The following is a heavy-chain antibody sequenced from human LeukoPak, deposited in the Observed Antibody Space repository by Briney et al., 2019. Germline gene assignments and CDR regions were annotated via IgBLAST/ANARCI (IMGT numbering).Heavy chain of an antibody. V-gene: IGHV1-2*06. D-gene: IGHD4-17*01. CDR2: INPNSGGT. CDR3: ARDDYGDYVSQISDY. CDR1: GYTFTGYY. J-gene: IGHJ4*02. Sequence: AASVTVSCTASGYTFTGYYMHWVRQAPGQGLEWMGRINPNSGGTNYAQKFQGRVTMTRDTSISTAYMELSRLRSDDTAVYYCARDDYGDYVSQISDYWGQGTLVTVSS.